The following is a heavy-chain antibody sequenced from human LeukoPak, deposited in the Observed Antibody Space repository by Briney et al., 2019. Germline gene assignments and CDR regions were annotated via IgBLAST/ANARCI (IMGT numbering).Heavy chain of an antibody. D-gene: IGHD3-10*01. Sequence: SGGSLRLSCEASGFTSSNHEMDWLRQAPGKGLEFVAGIASNGRSAHYASSVRGRFTISRDNSKSTLYLQMNSLRAEDTAVYYCAKLGDTMVRGVPDWYFDLWGRGTLVTVSS. J-gene: IGHJ2*01. CDR1: GFTSSNHE. CDR2: IASNGRSA. V-gene: IGHV3-64*04. CDR3: AKLGDTMVRGVPDWYFDL.